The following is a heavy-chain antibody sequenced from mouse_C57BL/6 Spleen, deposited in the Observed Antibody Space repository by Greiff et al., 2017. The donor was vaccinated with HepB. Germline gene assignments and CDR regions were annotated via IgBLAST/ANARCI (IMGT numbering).Heavy chain of an antibody. D-gene: IGHD1-1*01. J-gene: IGHJ3*01. V-gene: IGHV1-81*01. CDR2: IYPRSGNT. CDR1: GYTFTSYG. Sequence: VKLQESGAELARPGASVKLSCKASGYTFTSYGISWVKQRTGQGLEWIGEIYPRSGNTYYNEKFKGKATLTADKSSSTAYMELRSLTSEDSAVYFCARPVVAPSFAYWGQGTLVTVSA. CDR3: ARPVVAPSFAY.